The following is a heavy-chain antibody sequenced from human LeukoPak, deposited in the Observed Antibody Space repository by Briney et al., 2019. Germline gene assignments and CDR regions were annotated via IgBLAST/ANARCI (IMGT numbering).Heavy chain of an antibody. CDR2: MNPNSGNT. Sequence: ASVEVSCKASGYTFTSFDINWVRQATGQGLEWMGWMNPNSGNTGYAQKFQGRVTITRNTSISTVYMELSSLRSEDTAVYYCARVSRGNSVGGDYWGQGTLVTVSS. J-gene: IGHJ4*02. CDR1: GYTFTSFD. CDR3: ARVSRGNSVGGDY. V-gene: IGHV1-8*03. D-gene: IGHD4-23*01.